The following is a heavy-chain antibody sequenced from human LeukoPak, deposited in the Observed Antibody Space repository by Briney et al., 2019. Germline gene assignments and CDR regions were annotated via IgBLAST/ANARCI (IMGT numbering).Heavy chain of an antibody. Sequence: ASVTVSCKASGYTFTNYGISWVRQAPGQGLEWMGWISAYNGNTNYAQKLQGRVTMTTDTSTSTAYMELRSLRSDGTAVYYCARDGDSSGWSNWFDPWGQGTLVTVSS. V-gene: IGHV1-18*01. CDR2: ISAYNGNT. J-gene: IGHJ5*02. CDR1: GYTFTNYG. CDR3: ARDGDSSGWSNWFDP. D-gene: IGHD6-19*01.